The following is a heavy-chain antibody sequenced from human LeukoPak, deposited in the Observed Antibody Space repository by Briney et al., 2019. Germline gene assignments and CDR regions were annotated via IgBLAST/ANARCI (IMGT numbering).Heavy chain of an antibody. CDR3: ATSPATGNIYFDL. V-gene: IGHV3-48*02. CDR2: ISSSSSTI. Sequence: PGGSLRLSCAASGFTFSSYSMNWVRQAPGKGLEWVSYISSSSSTIYYADSVKGRFTISRDNAKNSLYLQMNSLRDEDTAVYYCATSPATGNIYFDLWGRGTLVTVSS. J-gene: IGHJ2*01. CDR1: GFTFSSYS. D-gene: IGHD6-13*01.